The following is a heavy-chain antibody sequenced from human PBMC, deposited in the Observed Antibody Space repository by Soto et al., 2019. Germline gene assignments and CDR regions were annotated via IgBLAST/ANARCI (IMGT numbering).Heavy chain of an antibody. CDR2: VYHSGTT. V-gene: IGHV4-59*03. J-gene: IGHJ4*02. CDR1: GGSISTYY. Sequence: PSETLSLTCTVSGGSISTYYWTWIRQSPGRGPEWIGYVYHSGTTNYNPSLESRVTMSLDMSKNQFSLKLSAVTTADTAVYYCATRPPGGPYSGGFDYWSQGTLVTVSS. CDR3: ATRPPGGPYSGGFDY. D-gene: IGHD6-25*01.